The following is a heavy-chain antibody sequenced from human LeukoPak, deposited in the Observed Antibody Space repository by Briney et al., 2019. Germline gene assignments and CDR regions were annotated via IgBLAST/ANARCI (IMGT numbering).Heavy chain of an antibody. CDR3: ARGRGATILGGTRWFDP. CDR2: IYYSGST. CDR1: GGSISSSSYY. V-gene: IGHV4-39*01. J-gene: IGHJ5*02. Sequence: SETLSLTCTVSGGSISSSSYYWGWIRQPPGKGLEWIGSIYYSGSTYYNPSLKSRVTISVDTSKNQFSLKLSSVTAADTAVYYCARGRGATILGGTRWFDPWGQGTLVTVSS. D-gene: IGHD5-24*01.